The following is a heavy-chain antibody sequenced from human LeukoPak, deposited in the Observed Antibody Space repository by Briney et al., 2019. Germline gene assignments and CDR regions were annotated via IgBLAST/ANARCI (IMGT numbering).Heavy chain of an antibody. Sequence: ASVKVSCKASGYTFTSYGISWVRQAPGQGLEWMGWISAYNGNTNYAQKLQGRVTMTTDTSTSTAHMELSRLRSDDTAVYYCASPGGPDTAMAYWGQGTLVTVSS. CDR3: ASPGGPDTAMAY. V-gene: IGHV1-18*01. J-gene: IGHJ4*02. D-gene: IGHD5-18*01. CDR1: GYTFTSYG. CDR2: ISAYNGNT.